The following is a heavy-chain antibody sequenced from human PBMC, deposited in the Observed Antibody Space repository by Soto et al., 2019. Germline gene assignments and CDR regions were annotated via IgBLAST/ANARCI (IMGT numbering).Heavy chain of an antibody. J-gene: IGHJ6*02. Sequence: GGSLGLSCAASGFTFSSYAMSWVRQAPGKGLEWVSTISGSVGTTYYADSVKGRFTISRDNSKNTLYLQMNSLSAEDTAVYYCAKSEDLRITVFGVRNYGMDVWGQGTTVTVSS. D-gene: IGHD3-3*01. V-gene: IGHV3-23*01. CDR1: GFTFSSYA. CDR3: AKSEDLRITVFGVRNYGMDV. CDR2: ISGSVGTT.